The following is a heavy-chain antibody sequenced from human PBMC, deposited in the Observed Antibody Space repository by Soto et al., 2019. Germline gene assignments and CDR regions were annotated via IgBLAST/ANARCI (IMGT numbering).Heavy chain of an antibody. CDR2: ITPFNGNT. CDR1: GYTFTYRY. CDR3: ARSRGYSYGEGAFDI. V-gene: IGHV1-45*02. J-gene: IGHJ3*02. Sequence: GASVKVSCKASGYTFTYRYLHWVRQATGQTLEWMGWITPFNGNTTYAQKFQDRVTITRDRSMSTAYMELSSLRSEDTALYYCARSRGYSYGEGAFDILGQGTMVTVSS. D-gene: IGHD5-18*01.